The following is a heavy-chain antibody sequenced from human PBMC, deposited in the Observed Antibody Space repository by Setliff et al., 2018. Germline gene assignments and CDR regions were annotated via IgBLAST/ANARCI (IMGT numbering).Heavy chain of an antibody. CDR2: IQTSGTT. J-gene: IGHJ6*03. CDR1: GGSISSGNYY. D-gene: IGHD3-22*01. CDR3: ARQVVIDYYYYMDV. Sequence: SETLSLTCTVSGGSISSGNYYWSWIRQPAGKGLEWIGHIQTSGTTNYNPTLKSRVTISVDTSKNQFSLKLSSVTAADTAVYYCARQVVIDYYYYMDVWGKGTTVTVSS. V-gene: IGHV4-61*09.